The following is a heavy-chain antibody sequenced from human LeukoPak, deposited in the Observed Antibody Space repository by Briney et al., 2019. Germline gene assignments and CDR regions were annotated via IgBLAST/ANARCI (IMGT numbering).Heavy chain of an antibody. CDR2: VYYSGST. CDR1: GDSIKTSSCY. V-gene: IGHV4-39*01. J-gene: IGHJ4*02. D-gene: IGHD3-22*01. Sequence: PSETLSLTCTVSGDSIKTSSCYWGWIRQPPGKGLEWIGSVYYSGSTYYNPSLKSRLTISVDTSKNQFSLNLSSVTAADTAVYFCARHYSSGYELDVDYWGQGTLVTVSS. CDR3: ARHYSSGYELDVDY.